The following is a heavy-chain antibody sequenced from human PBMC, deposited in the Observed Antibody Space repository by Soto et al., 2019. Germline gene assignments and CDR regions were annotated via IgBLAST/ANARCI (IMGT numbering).Heavy chain of an antibody. D-gene: IGHD3-22*01. J-gene: IGHJ4*02. CDR2: VYYSGST. CDR1: GGSISSHY. Sequence: QVQLQESGPGLVKPSETLSLICTVSGGSISSHYWSWIRQPPGKGLEWIGYVYYSGSTNYNPSLKSRVTISVDTSKNQFSLKLSSVTAADTAVYHCARGYYSDSSGLYFDYWGQGTLVTVSS. V-gene: IGHV4-59*11. CDR3: ARGYYSDSSGLYFDY.